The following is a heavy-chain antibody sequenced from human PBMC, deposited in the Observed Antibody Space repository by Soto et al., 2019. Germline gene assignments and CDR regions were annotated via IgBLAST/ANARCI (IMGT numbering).Heavy chain of an antibody. CDR1: GFNFGFVG. CDR2: ISGDGINT. V-gene: IGHV3-30*03. Sequence: QIQLVESGGDVVQPGKSLRLSCAASGFNFGFVGMHCVRQAPGKGLEWVAFISGDGINTQYADSVRGRFTLSRDYSRKTMYLQMDSLRDEDTALYYCARGNLSFDFDSWGLGTLVTVSS. D-gene: IGHD1-26*01. CDR3: ARGNLSFDFDS. J-gene: IGHJ4*02.